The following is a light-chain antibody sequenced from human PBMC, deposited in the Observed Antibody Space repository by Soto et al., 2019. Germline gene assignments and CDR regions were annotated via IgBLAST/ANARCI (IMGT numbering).Light chain of an antibody. CDR2: AAS. V-gene: IGKV1-9*01. CDR1: QGISSY. CDR3: QQLNSYPLT. J-gene: IGKJ4*01. Sequence: DIQLTQSPSFLSASVGDRATITCRASQGISSYLAWYQQQPGKAPKLLIYAASTLQSGVPSRFSGSGSGTEFTLTISSLQPEDFATYCCQQLNSYPLTFGGGTKV.